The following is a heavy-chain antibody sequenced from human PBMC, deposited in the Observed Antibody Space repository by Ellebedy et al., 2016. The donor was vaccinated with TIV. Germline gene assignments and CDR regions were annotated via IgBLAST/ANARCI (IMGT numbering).Heavy chain of an antibody. Sequence: PGGSLRLSCSGSGFTFSYYPIDWVRQAPGRGLEYVSGISTNGDSTYYADSVKGRFTISRDNSKNTVYLQMSSLRPEDTAVYYCVKVQRGTYSFDYWGQGTLVTVSS. V-gene: IGHV3-64D*06. CDR3: VKVQRGTYSFDY. CDR1: GFTFSYYP. D-gene: IGHD1-26*01. CDR2: ISTNGDST. J-gene: IGHJ4*02.